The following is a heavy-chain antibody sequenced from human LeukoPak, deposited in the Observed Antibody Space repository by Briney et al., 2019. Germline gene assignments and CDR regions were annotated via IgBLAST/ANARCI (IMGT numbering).Heavy chain of an antibody. CDR2: IYYSGST. V-gene: IGHV4-31*03. CDR1: GGSISSGGYY. D-gene: IGHD6-6*01. J-gene: IGHJ6*02. CDR3: ARGLRSSSSSGINYYGMDV. Sequence: SQTLSLTCTVSGGSISSGGYYWSWIRQHPGKGLEWIGYIYYSGSTYYNPSLKSRVTISVDTSKNQFSLKLSSVTAADTAVYYCARGLRSSSSSGINYYGMDVWGQGTTVTVSS.